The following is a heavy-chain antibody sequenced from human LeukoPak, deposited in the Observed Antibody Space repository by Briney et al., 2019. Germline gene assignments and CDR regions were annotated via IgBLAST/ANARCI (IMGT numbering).Heavy chain of an antibody. CDR2: IKSRTDGGTT. Sequence: PGGSLRLSCAASGLTFSNAWMNWVREAPGKGLEWVGRIKSRTDGGTTDYTAPVKGRFTISRDDSKNTLYLQMNSLRAEDTAVYYCAKRTSGSSWYSSDYWGQGTLVTVSS. J-gene: IGHJ4*02. D-gene: IGHD6-13*01. V-gene: IGHV3-15*01. CDR3: AKRTSGSSWYSSDY. CDR1: GLTFSNAW.